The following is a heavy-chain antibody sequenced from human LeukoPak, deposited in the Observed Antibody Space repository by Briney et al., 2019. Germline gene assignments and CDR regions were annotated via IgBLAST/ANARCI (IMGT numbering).Heavy chain of an antibody. D-gene: IGHD6-13*01. Sequence: PSETLSLTCTVSGGSISSYYWSWIRQHPGKGLEWIGYIYYSGSTYYNPPLKSRVTISVDTSKNQLSLKLSSVTAADTAVYYCARDQSTWFFDYWGQGTLVTVSS. CDR2: IYYSGST. V-gene: IGHV4-59*06. J-gene: IGHJ4*02. CDR3: ARDQSTWFFDY. CDR1: GGSISSYY.